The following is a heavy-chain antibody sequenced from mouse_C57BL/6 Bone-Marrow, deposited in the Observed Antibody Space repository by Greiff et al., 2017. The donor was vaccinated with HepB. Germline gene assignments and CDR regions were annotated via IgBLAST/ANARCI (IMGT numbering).Heavy chain of an antibody. CDR3: VRHERYWYFDV. J-gene: IGHJ1*03. Sequence: EVQRVESGGDLVKPGGSLKLSCAASGFTFSSYGMSWVRQTPDKRLEWVATISSGGSYTYYPDSVKGRFTISRDNAKNTLYLQMSSLKSEDTAMYYCVRHERYWYFDVWGTGTTVTVSS. CDR2: ISSGGSYT. CDR1: GFTFSSYG. V-gene: IGHV5-6*01.